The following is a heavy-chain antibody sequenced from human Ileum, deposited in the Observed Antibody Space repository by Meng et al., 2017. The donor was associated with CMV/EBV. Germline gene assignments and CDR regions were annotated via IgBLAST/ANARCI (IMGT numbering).Heavy chain of an antibody. V-gene: IGHV4-4*02. J-gene: IGHJ4*02. D-gene: IGHD6-6*01. CDR2: IYHTGST. CDR3: ASQKPGRPLEY. Sequence: TGAAAGDSISGINCWSWVRQPPGKGLEWIGEIYHTGSTNYNPSRKSRVTISVDKPKNQFSLKLSSVTAADTAVYYCASQKPGRPLEYWGQGTLVTVSS. CDR1: GDSISGINC.